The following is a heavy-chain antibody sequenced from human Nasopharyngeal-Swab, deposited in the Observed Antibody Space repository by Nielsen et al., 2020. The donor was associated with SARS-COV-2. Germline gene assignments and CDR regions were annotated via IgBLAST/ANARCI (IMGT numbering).Heavy chain of an antibody. V-gene: IGHV1-69*13. J-gene: IGHJ6*03. CDR2: IIPIFGTA. CDR3: ARGRVGVTYYYYYMDV. CDR1: GGTFSSYA. Sequence: SVKVSCKASGGTFSSYAISWVRQAPGQGLEWMGGIIPIFGTANYAQKFQGRVTITADESTSTAYMELSSLRSEDTAVYYCARGRVGVTYYYYYMDVWGKGTTVTVSS. D-gene: IGHD2-2*01.